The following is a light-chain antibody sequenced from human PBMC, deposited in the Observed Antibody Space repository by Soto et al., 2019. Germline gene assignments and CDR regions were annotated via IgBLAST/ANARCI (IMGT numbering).Light chain of an antibody. Sequence: DIQLTQSPSSLSAFVGDRVTITCRASQSIINYLHWYQHKPGKAPKLLIYAASSVQSGVPSGFSGSGSGTDFTHTISSLQPEDFATYSCQLTYSLALNFGGGIRVEIK. V-gene: IGKV1-39*01. J-gene: IGKJ4*01. CDR2: AAS. CDR3: QLTYSLALN. CDR1: QSIINY.